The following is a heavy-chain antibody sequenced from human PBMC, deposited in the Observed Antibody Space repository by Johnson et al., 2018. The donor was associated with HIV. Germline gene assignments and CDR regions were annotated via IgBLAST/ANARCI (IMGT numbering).Heavy chain of an antibody. CDR1: GFTFDDYG. J-gene: IGHJ3*02. CDR2: INWNGGST. CDR3: ASGLDNWNDRDAFDI. Sequence: VQLVESGGGVVRPGGSLRLSCAASGFTFDDYGMSWVRQAPGKGLEWVSGINWNGGSTGYADSVKGRFTISRDNAKNSLYLQMNSLRAENPDVYCCASGLDNWNDRDAFDIWGQGTMVTGSS. V-gene: IGHV3-20*04. D-gene: IGHD1-1*01.